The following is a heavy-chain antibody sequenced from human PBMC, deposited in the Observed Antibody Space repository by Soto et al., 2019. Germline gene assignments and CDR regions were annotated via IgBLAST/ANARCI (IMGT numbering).Heavy chain of an antibody. D-gene: IGHD6-13*01. J-gene: IGHJ3*02. CDR2: INHSGST. Sequence: SETLSLTCAVYGGSFSGYYWSWIRQPPGKGLEWIGEINHSGSTNYNPSLKSRVTISVDTSKNQSSLKQSSVTAADTAVYYCAAKEDSSSSHAFDIWGQGTMVTVSS. CDR3: AAKEDSSSSHAFDI. V-gene: IGHV4-34*01. CDR1: GGSFSGYY.